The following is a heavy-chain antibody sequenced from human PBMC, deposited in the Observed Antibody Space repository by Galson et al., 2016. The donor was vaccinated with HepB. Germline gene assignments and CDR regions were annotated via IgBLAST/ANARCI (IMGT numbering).Heavy chain of an antibody. J-gene: IGHJ4*02. CDR2: IYSGGST. CDR3: ARWPDY. CDR1: GFTVSNNY. V-gene: IGHV3-53*01. Sequence: SLRLSCAASGFTVSNNYLKWVRQAPGKGLEWVSLIYSGGSTYYADSVKGRLTISRDTSMNTVFLQMNNLRVEDTAVYYCARWPDYWGQGTLVTVSS.